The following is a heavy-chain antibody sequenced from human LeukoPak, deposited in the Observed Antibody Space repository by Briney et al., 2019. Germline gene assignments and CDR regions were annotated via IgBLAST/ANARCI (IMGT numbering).Heavy chain of an antibody. D-gene: IGHD3-22*01. J-gene: IGHJ4*02. Sequence: PGGSLRLSCAASGFTFSSYAMCWVRQAPGKGLEWVSAFSGGGGGGTTFYADSVKGRFTISRDNSKSTLFLQMNSLRAEDTALYYCARASDSTGYPQLPFDYWGQGTLVTVSS. CDR1: GFTFSSYA. V-gene: IGHV3-23*01. CDR3: ARASDSTGYPQLPFDY. CDR2: FSGGGGGGTT.